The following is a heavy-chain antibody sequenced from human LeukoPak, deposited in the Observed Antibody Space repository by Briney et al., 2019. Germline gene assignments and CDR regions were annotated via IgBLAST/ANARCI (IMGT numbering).Heavy chain of an antibody. CDR2: IYYSGST. V-gene: IGHV4-59*01. CDR3: ARGGSYGYRYFDY. J-gene: IGHJ4*02. D-gene: IGHD5-18*01. CDR1: GGSISSYY. Sequence: SETLSLTCTVSGGSISSYYWSWIRQPPGKGLEWIGYIYYSGSTNYNPSLKSRVTISVDTSKNQFSLKLSSVTAADTAVYYCARGGSYGYRYFDYWGQGTLVTVSS.